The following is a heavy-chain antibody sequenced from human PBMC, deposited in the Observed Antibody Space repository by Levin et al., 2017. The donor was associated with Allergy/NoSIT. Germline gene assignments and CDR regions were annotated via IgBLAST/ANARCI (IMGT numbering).Heavy chain of an antibody. J-gene: IGHJ3*02. V-gene: IGHV3-53*01. CDR3: ARSGRYCTNGVCYNIFDI. CDR1: GFTVSSYY. Sequence: GESLKISCAASGFTVSSYYMSWVRQAPGKGLEWVSVIYSGGDTYYADSLRGRFTISRDNSKNTLYLQMNSLRAEDTAVYYYARSGRYCTNGVCYNIFDIWGQGTMVSVSS. CDR2: IYSGGDT. D-gene: IGHD2-8*01.